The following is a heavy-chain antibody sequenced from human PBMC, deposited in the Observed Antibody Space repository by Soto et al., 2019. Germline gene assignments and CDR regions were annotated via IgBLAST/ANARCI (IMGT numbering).Heavy chain of an antibody. CDR1: GVSIISCGYY. J-gene: IGHJ3*02. CDR3: ATSDITLDAFEI. V-gene: IGHV4-31*03. Sequence: SETLSLTCTVSGVSIISCGYYWSLIRQHPGKGLEWIGYIYYSGSTYYNPSLKSRVTISVDTSKNQFSLKLSSVTAADTAVYDCATSDITLDAFEIWGQGTMVSVSS. D-gene: IGHD2-15*01. CDR2: IYYSGST.